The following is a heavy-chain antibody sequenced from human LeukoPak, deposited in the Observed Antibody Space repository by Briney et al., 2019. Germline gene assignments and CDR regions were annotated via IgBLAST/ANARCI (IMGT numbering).Heavy chain of an antibody. CDR2: INHSGST. Sequence: SETLSLTCAVYGGSFSGYYWSWIRHPPGKGLEWIGEINHSGSTNYNPSLKSRVTISVDTSKNQFSLKLSSVTAADTAVYYCARGSNVLLWFGELDYWGQGTLVTVSS. J-gene: IGHJ4*02. V-gene: IGHV4-34*01. CDR3: ARGSNVLLWFGELDY. CDR1: GGSFSGYY. D-gene: IGHD3-10*01.